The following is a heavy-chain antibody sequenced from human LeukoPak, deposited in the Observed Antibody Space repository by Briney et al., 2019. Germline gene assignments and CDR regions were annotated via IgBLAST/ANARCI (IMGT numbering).Heavy chain of an antibody. Sequence: GGSLRLSCAASGFTFSSYWMSWVRQAPGKGLEWVANIKQDGSEKYYVDSVKGRFTISRDDAKNSLYLQMNSLRAEDTAVYYCARDRGYYYDSSGSYYYYWGQGTLVTVSS. CDR1: GFTFSSYW. CDR3: ARDRGYYYDSSGSYYYY. D-gene: IGHD3-22*01. J-gene: IGHJ4*02. V-gene: IGHV3-7*01. CDR2: IKQDGSEK.